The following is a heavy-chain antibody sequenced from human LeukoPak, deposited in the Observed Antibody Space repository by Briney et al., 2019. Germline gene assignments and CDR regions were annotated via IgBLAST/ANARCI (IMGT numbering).Heavy chain of an antibody. Sequence: SETLSLTCTLSGGSISTYYWTWIRQPPGKGLAWIGYIYYTGSTNYNPSLKSRVTISVDTSKNQFPLKLSSVTAADTAVYYCARYYYDSSGAWRYYDLWGRGTLVTVSS. J-gene: IGHJ2*01. CDR1: GGSISTYY. D-gene: IGHD3-22*01. V-gene: IGHV4-59*01. CDR3: ARYYYDSSGAWRYYDL. CDR2: IYYTGST.